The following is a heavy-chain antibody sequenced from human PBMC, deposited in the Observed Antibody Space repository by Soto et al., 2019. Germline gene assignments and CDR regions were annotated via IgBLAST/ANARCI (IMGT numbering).Heavy chain of an antibody. V-gene: IGHV3-23*01. CDR1: GFTPSSSD. J-gene: IGHJ5*01. CDR3: VKNSGWFHS. D-gene: IGHD3-10*01. CDR2: IDGAGRIT. Sequence: PGGSLRLSCAASGFTPSSSDMSWVRQGPGKGLEWVSTIDGAGRITYYADSVKGRFTISRDNSKNTLYLQMESLGADDTAVYHCVKNSGWFHSWGQGALVTVSS.